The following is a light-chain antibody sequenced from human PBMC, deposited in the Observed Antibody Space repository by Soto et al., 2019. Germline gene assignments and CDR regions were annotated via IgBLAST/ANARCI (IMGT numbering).Light chain of an antibody. V-gene: IGKV3-11*01. CDR3: QQRSNWPKLT. CDR2: DAS. J-gene: IGKJ4*01. CDR1: QSVGSY. Sequence: EIVLTQSPATLSLSPGERATLSCRASQSVGSYLAWYQQKPGQAPRLLIYDASNRATGIPARFSGSGSGTDFPLTISSLEPEDFTVYYCQQRSNWPKLTFGGGTKVEIK.